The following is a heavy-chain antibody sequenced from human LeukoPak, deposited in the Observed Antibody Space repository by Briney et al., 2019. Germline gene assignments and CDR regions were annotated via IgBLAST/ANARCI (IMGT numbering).Heavy chain of an antibody. CDR1: GYTFTSYD. CDR2: MNPNSGNT. CDR3: ARVRKVGSSSSMGY. D-gene: IGHD6-6*01. Sequence: ASVKVSCKASGYTFTSYDINWVRQATGQGLEWMGWMNPNSGNTGYAQKFQGRVTMTRNTSISTAYMELSSLRSGDTAVYYCARVRKVGSSSSMGYWGQGTLVTVSS. J-gene: IGHJ4*02. V-gene: IGHV1-8*01.